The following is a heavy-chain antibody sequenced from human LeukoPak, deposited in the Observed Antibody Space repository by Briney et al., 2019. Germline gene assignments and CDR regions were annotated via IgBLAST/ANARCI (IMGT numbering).Heavy chain of an antibody. J-gene: IGHJ4*02. CDR1: GFTFDDYA. D-gene: IGHD2-21*02. CDR2: ISWNSGSI. Sequence: PGRSLRLSCAASGFTFDDYAMHWVRQAPGKGLEWVSGISWNSGSIGYADSVKGRFTISRDNAKNSLYLQMNSLRAEDTALYYCAKGRTYCGGDCGREDGALDYWGQGTLVTVSS. V-gene: IGHV3-9*01. CDR3: AKGRTYCGGDCGREDGALDY.